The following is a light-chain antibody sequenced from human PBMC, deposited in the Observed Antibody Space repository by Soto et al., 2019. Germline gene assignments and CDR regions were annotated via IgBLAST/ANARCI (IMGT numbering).Light chain of an antibody. CDR1: QSVSSSF. V-gene: IGKV3-20*01. Sequence: EIVLTQSPRTLSLSPGERATLSCRASQSVSSSFLAWYQQKPGQAPRLLIYGASSRATGIPNRFSGSGSGTDFTLTISRLEPEDFAVYYCQQYGNSPQTFGQGTKVDIK. CDR2: GAS. CDR3: QQYGNSPQT. J-gene: IGKJ1*01.